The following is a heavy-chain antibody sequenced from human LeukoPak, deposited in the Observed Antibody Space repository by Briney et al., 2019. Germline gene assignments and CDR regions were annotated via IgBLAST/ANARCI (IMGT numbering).Heavy chain of an antibody. Sequence: PGGSLRLSCVDSAFSVGSNFMSWVRQAPGKGLEWVAVISYDGSNKYYADSVKGRFTISRDNSKNTLYLQMNSLRAEDTAVYYCAKDVKQWLVPRGYFDYWGQGTLVTVSS. CDR2: ISYDGSNK. D-gene: IGHD6-19*01. V-gene: IGHV3-30*18. CDR3: AKDVKQWLVPRGYFDY. J-gene: IGHJ4*02. CDR1: AFSVGSNF.